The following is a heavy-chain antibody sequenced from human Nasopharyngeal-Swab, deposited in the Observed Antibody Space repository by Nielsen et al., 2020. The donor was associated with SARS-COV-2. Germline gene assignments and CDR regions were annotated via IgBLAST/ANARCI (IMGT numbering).Heavy chain of an antibody. Sequence: WIRQPPGKGLEWVSGVSGSGGTTKYADSVKGRFTISRDNSKNKLYLQMHSLRVEDTAVYYCAKDRYCSGGACYFSGFDYWGLGTLDTVSS. D-gene: IGHD2-15*01. CDR2: VSGSGGTT. V-gene: IGHV3-23*01. J-gene: IGHJ4*02. CDR3: AKDRYCSGGACYFSGFDY.